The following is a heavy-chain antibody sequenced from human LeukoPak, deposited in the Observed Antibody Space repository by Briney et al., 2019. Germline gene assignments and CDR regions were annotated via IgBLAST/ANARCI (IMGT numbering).Heavy chain of an antibody. CDR1: GFTFSNYW. CDR3: AREDDWNYEDY. V-gene: IGHV3-7*01. D-gene: IGHD1-7*01. CDR2: IKQDGSEK. Sequence: GGSLRLSCSASGFTFSNYWMSWVRQAPGKGLEWVANIKQDGSEKYYVNSVKGRFTISRDNAKNSLYLQMNSLRAEDTAIYYCAREDDWNYEDYWGQGTLVTVSS. J-gene: IGHJ4*02.